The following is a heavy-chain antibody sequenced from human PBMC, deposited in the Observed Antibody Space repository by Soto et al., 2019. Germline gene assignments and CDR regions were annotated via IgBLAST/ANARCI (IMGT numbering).Heavy chain of an antibody. D-gene: IGHD5-12*01. CDR1: GGSISSSSYY. J-gene: IGHJ4*02. CDR2: IYYSGST. CDR3: ARLPVDIVATTSGEFEY. Sequence: QLQLQESGPGLVKSSETLSLTCTVSGGSISSSSYYWGWIRQPPGKGLEWIGSIYYSGSTYYNPSLKSRVTISVDTSKNQFSLKLSAVTAADTAVYYCARLPVDIVATTSGEFEYWGQGTLVTVSS. V-gene: IGHV4-39*01.